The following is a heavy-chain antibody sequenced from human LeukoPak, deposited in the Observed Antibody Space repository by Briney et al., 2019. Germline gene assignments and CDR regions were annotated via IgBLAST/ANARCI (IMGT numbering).Heavy chain of an antibody. J-gene: IGHJ4*02. Sequence: GGSLRLSCAASGSTFSSYAMSWVRQAPGKGLEWVSAISGSGGSTYYADSVKGRFTISRDNSKNTLYLQMNSLRAEDTAVYYCAKGPPSIVVVVAATDYWGQGTLVTVSS. CDR3: AKGPPSIVVVVAATDY. CDR1: GSTFSSYA. D-gene: IGHD2-15*01. V-gene: IGHV3-23*01. CDR2: ISGSGGST.